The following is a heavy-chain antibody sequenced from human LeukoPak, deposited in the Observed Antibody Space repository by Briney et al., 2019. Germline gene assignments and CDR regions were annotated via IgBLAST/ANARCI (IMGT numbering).Heavy chain of an antibody. CDR1: GFTISTYW. CDR3: APEGGYSYDY. CDR2: INSDGSTT. J-gene: IGHJ4*02. D-gene: IGHD5-18*01. V-gene: IGHV3-74*01. Sequence: PGGSLRLSCAASGFTISTYWMHWVRQVPGKGLVWVSRINSDGSTTNYADAVKGRFAISRDNAKNTLYREMNSLRAEDTAVYYCAPEGGYSYDYWGQGTLVTVSS.